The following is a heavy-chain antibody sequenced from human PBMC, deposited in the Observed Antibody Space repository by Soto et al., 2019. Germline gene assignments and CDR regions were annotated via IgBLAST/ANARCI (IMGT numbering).Heavy chain of an antibody. Sequence: PGGSLRLSCAASGFSFSRYEMNWVRQAPWKGLEWVSYIGSSGVTIYYADSVKGRFTISRDNAKNSLYLQMNSLRAEDTAIYYCARLLLGFDYGGQGTLVTVSS. D-gene: IGHD3-10*01. V-gene: IGHV3-48*03. CDR2: IGSSGVTI. J-gene: IGHJ4*02. CDR3: ARLLLGFDY. CDR1: GFSFSRYE.